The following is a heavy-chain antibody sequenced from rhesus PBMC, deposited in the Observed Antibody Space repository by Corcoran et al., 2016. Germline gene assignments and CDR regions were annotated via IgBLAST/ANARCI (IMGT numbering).Heavy chain of an antibody. D-gene: IGHD4-23*01. CDR2: IYPGDSDT. CDR3: AKKDSNYLNRFDV. CDR1: GYSLTSSW. Sequence: EVQLVQSGAAVKRPGESLRISRKTSGYSLTSSWISWVRQMPGKGLEWRGSIYPGDSDTRYNPSFQGHVTISADKSISTTYLQWSSLKASDTATYYCAKKDSNYLNRFDVWGPGVLVTVSS. V-gene: IGHV5S1*01. J-gene: IGHJ5-1*01.